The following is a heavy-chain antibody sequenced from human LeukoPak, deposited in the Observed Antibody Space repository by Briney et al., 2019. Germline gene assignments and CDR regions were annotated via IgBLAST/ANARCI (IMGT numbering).Heavy chain of an antibody. J-gene: IGHJ4*02. CDR1: GGSFSGYY. CDR2: INHSGST. Sequence: SETLSLTCAVYGGSFSGYYWSWIRQPPGKGLEWIGEINHSGSTNYNPSLKSRVTISVDTSKNQFSLHLNSVTPEDTALYYCARAAGGRSPLDYWGQGTLVTVSS. CDR3: ARAAGGRSPLDY. D-gene: IGHD1-26*01. V-gene: IGHV4-34*01.